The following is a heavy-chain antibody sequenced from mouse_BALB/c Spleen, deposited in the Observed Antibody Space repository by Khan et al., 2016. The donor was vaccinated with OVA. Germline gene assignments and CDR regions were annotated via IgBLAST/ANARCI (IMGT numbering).Heavy chain of an antibody. Sequence: VRLQQSGAELVKPGASVKLSCTASGFNIKDTYVHWVNQRPEQGLEWIGRIDPANGNTKYDPKFQGKATITADTYSNTAYLHLSSLTSEDTAVYYCARGGWSYAMDYWGQGTSVTVSS. CDR1: GFNIKDTY. V-gene: IGHV14-3*02. CDR3: ARGGWSYAMDY. D-gene: IGHD1-1*02. J-gene: IGHJ4*01. CDR2: IDPANGNT.